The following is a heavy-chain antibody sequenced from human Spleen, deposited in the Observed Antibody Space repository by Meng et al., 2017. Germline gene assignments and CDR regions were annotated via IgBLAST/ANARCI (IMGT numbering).Heavy chain of an antibody. D-gene: IGHD3-10*01. CDR3: ARGTPGRSYCDY. J-gene: IGHJ4*02. CDR1: GYTFTTNG. V-gene: IGHV1-18*01. CDR2: LGAHPGDT. Sequence: QDQLVQSGPEVKKPGASVKVSCKASGYTFTTNGMSWVRQAPGQGLEWMAWLGAHPGDTSHAPKFLGRVTVTADTATATAYMELRSLRSDDTAVYYCARGTPGRSYCDYWGLGTLVTVSS.